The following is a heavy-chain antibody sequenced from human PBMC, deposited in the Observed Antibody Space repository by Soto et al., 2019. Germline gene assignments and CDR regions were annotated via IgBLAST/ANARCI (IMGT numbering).Heavy chain of an antibody. CDR1: GFALSGYW. J-gene: IGHJ4*02. Sequence: EVQLVESGGGLVQPGGSLRLSCAASGFALSGYWMTWVRQAPGKGLEWVASINPDGTLKYYVDSVKGRFTISRDNADNSLFLQMISLRVEDTAVYYCARWESGDWYLGIWGQGILVTVSS. CDR2: INPDGTLK. CDR3: ARWESGDWYLGI. D-gene: IGHD2-21*02. V-gene: IGHV3-7*03.